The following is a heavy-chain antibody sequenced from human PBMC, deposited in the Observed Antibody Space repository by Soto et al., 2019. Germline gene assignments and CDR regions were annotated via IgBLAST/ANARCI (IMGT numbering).Heavy chain of an antibody. Sequence: QVQLVQSGAEVKKPGASVKVSCKASGYTFTSYGITWVRQAPGQGLEWLGWISAYNGNTNYVQKLQGRVTMTTDTATSTAYMEVKCLRSDGTGVYYCAISSLYSSSSVPFYYWGQGTLVTVSS. CDR3: AISSLYSSSSVPFYY. J-gene: IGHJ4*02. CDR1: GYTFTSYG. V-gene: IGHV1-18*01. D-gene: IGHD6-6*01. CDR2: ISAYNGNT.